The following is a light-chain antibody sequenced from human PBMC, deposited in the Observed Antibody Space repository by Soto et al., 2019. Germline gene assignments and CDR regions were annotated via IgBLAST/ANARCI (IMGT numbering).Light chain of an antibody. Sequence: DIVMTQSPDSLAVSLGERATINCRSSQSVLYSSNNKNYLAWYQQRPGQPPKLLLYWASTRESGVPDRFSGSGCGTDFTLTISSQQAEDVAVYYCQQYYSTPLTFGGGTKVAIK. CDR1: QSVLYSSNNKNY. CDR3: QQYYSTPLT. CDR2: WAS. V-gene: IGKV4-1*01. J-gene: IGKJ4*01.